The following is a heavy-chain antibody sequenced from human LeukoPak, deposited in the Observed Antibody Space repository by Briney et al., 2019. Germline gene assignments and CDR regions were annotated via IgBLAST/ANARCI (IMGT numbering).Heavy chain of an antibody. D-gene: IGHD4/OR15-4a*01. Sequence: GGSLRLSCSASGFSFSDFYMSWFRLSPEKGLEWLAYITSSGTTTEYADSVKGRFTISRVNAKHSLYLQMDSLRPEDTASYYCARDPDYGDPYWGQGTAVTVSS. CDR3: ARDPDYGDPY. V-gene: IGHV3-11*01. CDR1: GFSFSDFY. CDR2: ITSSGTTT. J-gene: IGHJ4*02.